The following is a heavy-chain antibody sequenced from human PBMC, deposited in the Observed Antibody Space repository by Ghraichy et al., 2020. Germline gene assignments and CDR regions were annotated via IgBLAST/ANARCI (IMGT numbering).Heavy chain of an antibody. V-gene: IGHV3-7*03. Sequence: GGSLRLSCAASGFTFSSYWMSWVRQAPGKGLEWVANIKQDGSEKYYVDSVKGRFTISRDNAKNSLYLQMNSLRAEDTAVYYCARVIRGSGRSYYYYGMDVWGQGTTVTVSS. D-gene: IGHD6-19*01. CDR3: ARVIRGSGRSYYYYGMDV. CDR1: GFTFSSYW. CDR2: IKQDGSEK. J-gene: IGHJ6*02.